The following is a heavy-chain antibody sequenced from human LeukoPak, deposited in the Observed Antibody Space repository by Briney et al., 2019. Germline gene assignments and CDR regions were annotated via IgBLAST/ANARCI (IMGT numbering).Heavy chain of an antibody. Sequence: PGGSLRLSCSASGFNFSSYAMHWVRQAPGKGLEYVSGINTNGGGTYYADSVKGRFTISRDNSKNTLYLQMSSLRAEDTAVYYCVRDRIQLWLTNFDYWGQGTLVTVSS. V-gene: IGHV3-64D*09. CDR2: INTNGGGT. J-gene: IGHJ4*02. D-gene: IGHD5-18*01. CDR3: VRDRIQLWLTNFDY. CDR1: GFNFSSYA.